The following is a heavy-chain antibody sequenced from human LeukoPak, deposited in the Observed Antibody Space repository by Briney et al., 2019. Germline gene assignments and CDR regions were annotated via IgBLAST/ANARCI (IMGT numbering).Heavy chain of an antibody. J-gene: IGHJ6*02. V-gene: IGHV4-4*07. Sequence: SETLSLTCTVSGGSISSYYWSWLRQPAGKGLEWIGRIYTSGSTNYNPSLKSRVTMSVDTSKNQFSLKLSSVTAADTAVYYCARDGDPNYYYYGMDVWGQGTTVTVSS. CDR1: GGSISSYY. CDR3: ARDGDPNYYYYGMDV. D-gene: IGHD2-21*02. CDR2: IYTSGST.